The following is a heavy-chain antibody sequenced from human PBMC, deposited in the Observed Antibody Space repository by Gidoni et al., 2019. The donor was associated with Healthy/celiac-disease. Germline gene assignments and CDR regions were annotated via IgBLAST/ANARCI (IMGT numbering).Heavy chain of an antibody. CDR2: ITSNGGTT. D-gene: IGHD4-17*01. CDR1: GYTFRSYA. V-gene: IGHV3-64D*06. J-gene: IGHJ4*02. Sequence: EVQLVESGGTLVQPGGSLRLSCSAPGYTFRSYAMHWVRQAPGKGLEYVSAITSNGGTTYYPDSVKGRFTISRDNSKNTLYLQMSSLRAEDTAVYYCVKVWGPIYGDLGGNWGQGTLVTVSS. CDR3: VKVWGPIYGDLGGN.